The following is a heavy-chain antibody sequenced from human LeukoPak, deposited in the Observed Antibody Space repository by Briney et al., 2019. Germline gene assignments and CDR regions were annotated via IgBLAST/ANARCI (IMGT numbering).Heavy chain of an antibody. CDR3: ARVGSYCFEY. CDR1: GGSISTYY. D-gene: IGHD3-10*01. V-gene: IGHV4-59*01. CDR2: IDYSGAT. Sequence: SETLSLTCTVSGGSISTYYWSWIRQPPGKGLEWIGYIDYSGATNYNPSLKSRVTMSVDTSKHQFSLKLRSVAAADTAVYYCARVGSYCFEYWGQGTLVTVSS. J-gene: IGHJ4*02.